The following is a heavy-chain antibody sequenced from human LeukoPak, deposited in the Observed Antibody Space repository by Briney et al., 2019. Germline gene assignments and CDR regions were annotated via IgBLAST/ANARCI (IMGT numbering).Heavy chain of an antibody. CDR2: IYYGGST. CDR3: ARNHLGDFDY. CDR1: GGSISSYY. Sequence: SETLSLTCTVSGGSISSYYWSWIRQPPGKGLEWIGYIYYGGSTKYNPSLKSRVTISVDTSKNQFSLKLSSVTAADTAVYYCARNHLGDFDYWGQGTLVTVSS. V-gene: IGHV4-59*01. J-gene: IGHJ4*02.